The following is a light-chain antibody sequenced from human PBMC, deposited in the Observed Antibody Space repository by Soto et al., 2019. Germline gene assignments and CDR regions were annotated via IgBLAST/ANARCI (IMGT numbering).Light chain of an antibody. J-gene: IGKJ4*01. CDR2: WAS. Sequence: DIVMTQSPDSLAVSLGERATINCKSSQSVLHSSNNKNYLAWYQQKPGQPPKLLIYWASTRESGVPDRFSGSGSGTGFTLTISSLQAEDVAVYYCQQYFSTPLTFGGGTKVEIK. V-gene: IGKV4-1*01. CDR3: QQYFSTPLT. CDR1: QSVLHSSNNKNY.